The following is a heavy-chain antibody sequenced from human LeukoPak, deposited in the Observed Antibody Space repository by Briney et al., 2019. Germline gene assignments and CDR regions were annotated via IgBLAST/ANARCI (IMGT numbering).Heavy chain of an antibody. V-gene: IGHV3-30*04. CDR1: GFTFGRNA. D-gene: IGHD3-22*01. Sequence: GRSLRLSCAASGFTFGRNAMHWVRQAPGKGLEWVAVISYDGRNKYYADSVKGRFIISRVNSKNTVYLQMNSLRAEDTAVYYCARVDYDSSGYYWGSWYFDLWGRGTLVTVSS. J-gene: IGHJ2*01. CDR3: ARVDYDSSGYYWGSWYFDL. CDR2: ISYDGRNK.